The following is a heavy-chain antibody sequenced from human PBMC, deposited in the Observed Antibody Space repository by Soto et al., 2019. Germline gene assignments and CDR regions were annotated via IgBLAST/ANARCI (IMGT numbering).Heavy chain of an antibody. J-gene: IGHJ6*03. CDR3: ARKPGGYYYYKDV. CDR1: GGSISSSSYY. D-gene: IGHD2-2*01. V-gene: IGHV4-39*01. CDR2: IYYSGST. Sequence: QLQLQESGPGLVKPSETLSLTCTVSGGSISSSSYYWGWIRQPPGKGLEWIGSIYYSGSTYYNPSLKSRVTITVDTSKNQFSLKLISVTAADTAVYYCARKPGGYYYYKDVRGKGTTVTVSS.